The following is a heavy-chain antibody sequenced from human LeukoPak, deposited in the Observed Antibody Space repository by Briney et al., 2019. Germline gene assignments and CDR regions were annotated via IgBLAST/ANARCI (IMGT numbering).Heavy chain of an antibody. CDR3: ASGPTEGYGGNYYYYYMDV. D-gene: IGHD4-23*01. V-gene: IGHV3-53*01. CDR1: GFTVSSNY. CDR2: IYSGGST. J-gene: IGHJ6*03. Sequence: PGGSLSLSCAASGFTVSSNYMSWVRQAPGKGLEWVSVIYSGGSTYYADSVKGRFTISRDNSKNTLYLQMNSLRAEDTAVYYCASGPTEGYGGNYYYYYMDVWGKGTTVTVSS.